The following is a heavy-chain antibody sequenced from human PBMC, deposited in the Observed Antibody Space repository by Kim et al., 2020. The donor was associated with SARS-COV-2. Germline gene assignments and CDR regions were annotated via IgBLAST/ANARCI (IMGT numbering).Heavy chain of an antibody. Sequence: YAASLKGRFSISRDDSKYSVYLQMNSMKTEDTAVYYCLSVIPTAIDASDIWGQGTMVTVSS. CDR3: LSVIPTAIDASDI. V-gene: IGHV3-72*01. D-gene: IGHD2-2*01. J-gene: IGHJ3*02.